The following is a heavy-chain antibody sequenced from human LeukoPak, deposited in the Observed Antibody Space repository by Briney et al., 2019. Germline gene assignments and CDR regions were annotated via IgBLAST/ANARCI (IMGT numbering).Heavy chain of an antibody. J-gene: IGHJ4*02. V-gene: IGHV3-64D*06. CDR2: ISSNGDNT. CDR3: VRGTRY. Sequence: GGSLRLSCSVSGFTFSTYVMHWVRQAPGKGLEYVSAISSNGDNTYYADSVKGRFTISRDNSKNTLYLQMSSLRADDTAVYYCVRGTRYWGQGTLVSVSS. CDR1: GFTFSTYV.